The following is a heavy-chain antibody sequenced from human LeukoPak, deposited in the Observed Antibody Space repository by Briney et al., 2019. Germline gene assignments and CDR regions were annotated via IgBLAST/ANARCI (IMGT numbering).Heavy chain of an antibody. J-gene: IGHJ4*02. CDR1: GGSISSGNYY. D-gene: IGHD5-24*01. V-gene: IGHV4-39*01. CDR2: IYYSGST. CDR3: ASSPRVATSHFDY. Sequence: SETLSLTCTVSGGSISSGNYYWGWIRQPPGEGLEWIGNIYYSGSTYCNPSLKSRVPISVDTSKNQFSLKLSSVTAADTAVYFCASSPRVATSHFDYWGQGTLVTVSS.